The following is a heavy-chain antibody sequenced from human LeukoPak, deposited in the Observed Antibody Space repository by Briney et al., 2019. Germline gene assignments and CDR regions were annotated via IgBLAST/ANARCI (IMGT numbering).Heavy chain of an antibody. V-gene: IGHV3-7*01. CDR1: GFTFVNHW. J-gene: IGHJ5*02. CDR2: IKYDGSEK. CDR3: SRSLDA. Sequence: GGSLRHFCAASGFTFVNHWLDWVRQAPGKGLEWVANIKYDGSEKYNVDSVKGRFTISIDNAKKLVYLEMNSLRAEDTAVYYCSRSLDAWGQGTLLTVSS.